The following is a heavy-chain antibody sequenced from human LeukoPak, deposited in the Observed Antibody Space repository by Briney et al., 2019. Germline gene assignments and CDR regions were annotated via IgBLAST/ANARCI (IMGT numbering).Heavy chain of an antibody. CDR3: AAPATQSSSSWYWFDP. D-gene: IGHD6-13*01. J-gene: IGHJ5*02. Sequence: GASVKVSCKASGYTFTGYYMHWVRQAPGQGLEWMGWINPNNGGTNYAQKFQGRVTMTSDTSITTSYMELSRLTSDDTAVYYCAAPATQSSSSWYWFDPWGQGTLVTVSS. CDR2: INPNNGGT. CDR1: GYTFTGYY. V-gene: IGHV1-2*02.